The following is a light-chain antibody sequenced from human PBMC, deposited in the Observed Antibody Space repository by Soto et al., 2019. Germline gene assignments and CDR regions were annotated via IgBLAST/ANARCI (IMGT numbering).Light chain of an antibody. CDR2: AAS. CDR1: QSISNY. V-gene: IGKV1-39*01. J-gene: IGKJ5*01. CDR3: QHSYSTPIT. Sequence: PSSLSASVGDRVTITCRASQSISNYLNWYQQKPGKAPNLLIYAASRLQSGVPSRFSGSGSGTDFTLTISSLQPEDFATYYCQHSYSTPITFGQGTRLEIK.